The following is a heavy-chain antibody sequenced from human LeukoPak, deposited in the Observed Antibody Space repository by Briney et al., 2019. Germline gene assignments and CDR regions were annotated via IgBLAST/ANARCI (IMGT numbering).Heavy chain of an antibody. CDR3: ARSKMGSSGYYLDY. CDR2: IKWNGGST. J-gene: IGHJ4*02. V-gene: IGHV3-20*04. D-gene: IGHD3-22*01. CDR1: GFTFDDYG. Sequence: GGSLRLSCAAFGFTFDDYGMSSVRQAPGKGLEWVSGIKWNGGSTGYADSVKGRFTISRDNAKNSLYLQMNSLRAEDTALYYCARSKMGSSGYYLDYWGQGTLVTVSS.